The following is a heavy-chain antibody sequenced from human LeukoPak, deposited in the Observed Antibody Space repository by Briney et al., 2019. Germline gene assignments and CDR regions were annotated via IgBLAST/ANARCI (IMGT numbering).Heavy chain of an antibody. CDR2: ISGSGGST. D-gene: IGHD4-17*01. V-gene: IGHV3-23*01. Sequence: GGSPRLSCAASGFTFSSYAMSWVRRAPGKGLEWVSAISGSGGSTYYADSVKGRFTISRDNSKNTLYLQMNSLRAEDTAVYYCAKHPTERIYGDYAASSYFDYWGQGTLVTVSS. J-gene: IGHJ4*02. CDR1: GFTFSSYA. CDR3: AKHPTERIYGDYAASSYFDY.